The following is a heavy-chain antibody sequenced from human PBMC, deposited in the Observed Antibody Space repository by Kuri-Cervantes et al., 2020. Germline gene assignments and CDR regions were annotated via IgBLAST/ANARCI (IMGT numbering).Heavy chain of an antibody. CDR2: IYWDDDK. CDR3: AHRVAAAGTNWFDP. D-gene: IGHD6-13*01. CDR1: GFSLSTSGVG. J-gene: IGHJ5*02. V-gene: IGHV2-5*02. Sequence: SGPTLVKPTQTLTLTCTFSGFSLSTSGVGVGWIRQPPGKALEWLALIYWDDDKRYSPSLKSRLTITKDTSKNQVVLTMTNMDPVVTATYYCAHRVAAAGTNWFDPWGQGTLVTVSS.